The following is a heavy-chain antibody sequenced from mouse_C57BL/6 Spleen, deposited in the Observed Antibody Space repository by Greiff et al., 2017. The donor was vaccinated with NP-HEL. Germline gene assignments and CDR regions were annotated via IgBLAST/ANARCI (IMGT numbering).Heavy chain of an antibody. V-gene: IGHV1-72*01. CDR2: IDPNSGGA. J-gene: IGHJ1*03. CDR1: GCTFTSYW. Sequence: VQLQQPGAELVKPGASVKLSCKASGCTFTSYWMHWVKQRPGRGLEWIGRIDPNSGGAKYNEKFKSKATLTVDKPSSTAYLHLSSLTSEDSAVYYCARSTGWLPWYFDVWGTGTTVTVSS. CDR3: ARSTGWLPWYFDV. D-gene: IGHD2-3*01.